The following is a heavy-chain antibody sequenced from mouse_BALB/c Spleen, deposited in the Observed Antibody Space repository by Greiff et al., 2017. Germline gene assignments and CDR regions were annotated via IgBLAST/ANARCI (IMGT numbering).Heavy chain of an antibody. CDR1: GYTFTDYE. CDR3: TRRQLGPPWFAY. Sequence: QVQLQQSGAELVRPGASVTLSCKASGYTFTDYEMHWVKQTPVHGLEWIGAIDPETGGTAYNQKFKGKATLTADKSSSTAYMELRSLTSEDSAVYYWTRRQLGPPWFAYWGQGTLVTVSA. D-gene: IGHD3-1*01. J-gene: IGHJ3*01. CDR2: IDPETGGT. V-gene: IGHV1-15*01.